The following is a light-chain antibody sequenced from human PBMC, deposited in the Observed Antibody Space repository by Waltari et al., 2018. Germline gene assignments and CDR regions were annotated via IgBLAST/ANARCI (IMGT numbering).Light chain of an antibody. Sequence: ETVMMQSPATLSVSPGHGATLSCRASQSVGSNLAWYQQTLGQPPGLLIYGASTRATGIPARFSGSGSGTDFTLTISSLQSEDFAVYFCQRYDSGPYTFGQGTKLEI. J-gene: IGKJ2*01. CDR3: QRYDSGPYT. V-gene: IGKV3-15*01. CDR1: QSVGSN. CDR2: GAS.